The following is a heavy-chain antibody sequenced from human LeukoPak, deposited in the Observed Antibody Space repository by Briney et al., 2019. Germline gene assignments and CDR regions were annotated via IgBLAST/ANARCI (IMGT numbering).Heavy chain of an antibody. CDR1: GFTFSSYG. Sequence: GGSLRLSCAASGFTFSSYGMHWVRQAPGKGLEWVAVIWYDGSNKYYADSVKGRFTISRDNAKNSLYLQMNSLRAEDTAVYYCAKAPDGMDVWGRGTTVTVSS. V-gene: IGHV3-33*03. CDR2: IWYDGSNK. J-gene: IGHJ6*02. CDR3: AKAPDGMDV.